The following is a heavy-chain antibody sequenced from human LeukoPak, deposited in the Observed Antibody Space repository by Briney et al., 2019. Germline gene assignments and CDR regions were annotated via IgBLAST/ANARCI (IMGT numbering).Heavy chain of an antibody. V-gene: IGHV3-74*03. CDR2: IGNAGSIT. J-gene: IGHJ4*02. CDR3: VRSAFHAGSGNYYDY. Sequence: GGSLRLSCAASGFTFSNYWIHWVRQAPGKGLVWVSRIGNAGSITTYADSVKGRFTISRDNAENTLYLQMNSLRVEDTAVYYCVRSAFHAGSGNYYDYWGQGTLVTVSS. CDR1: GFTFSNYW. D-gene: IGHD3-22*01.